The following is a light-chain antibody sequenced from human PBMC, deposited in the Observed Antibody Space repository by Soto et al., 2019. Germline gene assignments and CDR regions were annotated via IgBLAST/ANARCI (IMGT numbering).Light chain of an antibody. Sequence: QSALTQPASVSGSPGQSITISCTGTSSDVGGYTYVSWYQQHPGKAHKLMIYEVSNRPSGVSNRFSGSKSGNTASLTISGLQAEDEADYDCSSYTSSSTWVFGGGTKLTVL. J-gene: IGLJ3*02. CDR2: EVS. V-gene: IGLV2-14*01. CDR1: SSDVGGYTY. CDR3: SSYTSSSTWV.